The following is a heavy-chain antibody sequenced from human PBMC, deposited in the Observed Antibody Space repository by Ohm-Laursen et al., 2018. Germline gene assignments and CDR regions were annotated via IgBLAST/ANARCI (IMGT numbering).Heavy chain of an antibody. Sequence: SLRLSCSASGFSFSSYAVTWVRQAPGKGLEWVSAIGGDDRTHYADSVKGRFSISRDNSKNTLDLQMNSLRAEDTAVYYCAKGPFIAVAGSNYFFDYWGQGTLVTVSS. CDR3: AKGPFIAVAGSNYFFDY. V-gene: IGHV3-23*01. D-gene: IGHD6-19*01. CDR2: IGGDDRT. J-gene: IGHJ4*02. CDR1: GFSFSSYA.